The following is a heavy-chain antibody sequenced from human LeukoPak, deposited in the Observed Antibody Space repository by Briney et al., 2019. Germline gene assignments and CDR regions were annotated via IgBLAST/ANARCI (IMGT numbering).Heavy chain of an antibody. CDR3: ARRGYYYDSSGYYFEDY. CDR2: IYSGGST. CDR1: GITVSSNY. D-gene: IGHD3-22*01. J-gene: IGHJ4*02. V-gene: IGHV3-66*01. Sequence: GGSLRLSCAAPGITVSSNYMSWVRQAPGKGLEWVSAIYSGGSTYIADSVKGRFTSSRDNSKNTLYLQMNSLRAEDTAVYYCARRGYYYDSSGYYFEDYCGQGTLVTVSS.